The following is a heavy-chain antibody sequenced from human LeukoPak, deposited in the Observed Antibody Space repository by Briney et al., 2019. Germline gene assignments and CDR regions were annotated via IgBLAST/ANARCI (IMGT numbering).Heavy chain of an antibody. D-gene: IGHD3-16*02. CDR3: ARHWTYYDYVWGSDLPYYFAY. V-gene: IGHV4-34*01. Sequence: SETLSLTCAVYGGTFSGYYWSWIRQPPGKGLDWIGEINHSGSTNYNPSLKSRVTISVDTSKNQFSLQLSSVTAAGTAVYYCARHWTYYDYVWGSDLPYYFAYWGQGTLVTV. CDR1: GGTFSGYY. CDR2: INHSGST. J-gene: IGHJ4*02.